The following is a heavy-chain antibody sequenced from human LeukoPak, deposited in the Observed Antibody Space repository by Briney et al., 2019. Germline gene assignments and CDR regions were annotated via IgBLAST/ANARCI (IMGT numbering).Heavy chain of an antibody. D-gene: IGHD3-22*01. J-gene: IGHJ4*02. CDR1: GFTFSSHW. Sequence: PGGSLRLSCAASGFTFSSHWMSWVRQAPGKGLEWVANIKKDGSEKYYVDSVKGRFTISRDNAKTSLYLQMNSLRAEDTAVYYCAKDGGYYYDSWGQGTLVTVSS. V-gene: IGHV3-7*03. CDR2: IKKDGSEK. CDR3: AKDGGYYYDS.